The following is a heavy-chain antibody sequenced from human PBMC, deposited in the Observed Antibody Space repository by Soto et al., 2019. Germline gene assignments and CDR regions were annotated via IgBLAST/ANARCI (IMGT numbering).Heavy chain of an antibody. V-gene: IGHV1-69*12. CDR3: ARAVAGGVYYYYGMDV. CDR1: GGTFSSYA. D-gene: IGHD6-19*01. Sequence: QVQLVQSGAEVKKPGSSVKVSCKASGGTFSSYAINWVRQAPGQGLEWMGGIIPIFGTADYAQKFQGRVRIXAHDTTXXAYMELSSLRSEDTAVYYCARAVAGGVYYYYGMDVWGQGTTVTVSS. J-gene: IGHJ6*02. CDR2: IIPIFGTA.